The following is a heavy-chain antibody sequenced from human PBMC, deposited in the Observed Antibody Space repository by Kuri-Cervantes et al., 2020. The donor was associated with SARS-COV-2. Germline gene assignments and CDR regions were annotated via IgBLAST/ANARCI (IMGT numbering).Heavy chain of an antibody. CDR2: VRGKANNYAT. V-gene: IGHV3-73*01. Sequence: GESLKISCEVSGFLFSASAIHWVRQSSGKGLEWVGRVRGKANNYATAYAASVKGRFTISRDDSKNTLYLQMNSLKTEDTAVYYCTRNDFWSGHYFDYWGQGTLVTVSS. J-gene: IGHJ4*02. D-gene: IGHD3-3*01. CDR3: TRNDFWSGHYFDY. CDR1: GFLFSASA.